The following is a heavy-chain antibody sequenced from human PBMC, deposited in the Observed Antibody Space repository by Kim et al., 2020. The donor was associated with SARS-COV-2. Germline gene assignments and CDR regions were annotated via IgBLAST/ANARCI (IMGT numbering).Heavy chain of an antibody. J-gene: IGHJ4*02. CDR2: ISGNGGRA. CDR3: AKDVRPDLRSPVRGPTGGFF. D-gene: IGHD3-3*01. V-gene: IGHV3-23*01. CDR1: GFIFTDYA. Sequence: GGSLRLSCGASGFIFTDYAMHWVRQAPGKGLEWVSTISGNGGRAYYADSVKGRFTISRDNSKNTLNLQMNSLRADDTAAYYCAKDVRPDLRSPVRGPTGGFFWGQGTLVTVSS.